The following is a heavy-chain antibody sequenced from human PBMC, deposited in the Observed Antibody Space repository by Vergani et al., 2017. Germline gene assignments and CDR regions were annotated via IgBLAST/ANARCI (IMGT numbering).Heavy chain of an antibody. CDR2: IKSKTDGGTT. CDR3: AKPGGDYNYYFDY. Sequence: EVQLVESGGGLVKPGGSLRLSCAASGFTFSNAWMSWVRPAPGKGLEWVGRIKSKTDGGTTDYAAPVKGRFTISRDDSKNTLYLQMNSLRAEDTAVYYWAKPGGDYNYYFDYWGQGTLVTVSS. J-gene: IGHJ4*02. V-gene: IGHV3-15*01. CDR1: GFTFSNAW. D-gene: IGHD4-17*01.